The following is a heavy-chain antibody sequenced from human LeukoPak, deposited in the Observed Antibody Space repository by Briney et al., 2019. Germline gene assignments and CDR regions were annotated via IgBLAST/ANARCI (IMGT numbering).Heavy chain of an antibody. D-gene: IGHD6-13*01. CDR2: INIDGRSI. J-gene: IGHJ4*02. Sequence: GGSLTLSCAASTFTFSNYWMHWVRQAPGKGLVWVSRINIDGRSISYADSVKGRFTISRDDAKNTLYVQMNSLRGDDTAVYYCARVPATDTAFDDWGQGTLVTVCS. CDR1: TFTFSNYW. CDR3: ARVPATDTAFDD. V-gene: IGHV3-74*01.